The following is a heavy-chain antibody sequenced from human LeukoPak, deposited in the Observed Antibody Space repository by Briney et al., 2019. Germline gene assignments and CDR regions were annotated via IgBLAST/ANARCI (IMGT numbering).Heavy chain of an antibody. D-gene: IGHD1-1*01. V-gene: IGHV4-34*01. CDR1: GGSFSGYY. CDR2: INHSGST. Sequence: KTSETLSLTCAVYGGSFSGYYWSWIRQPPGKGLEWIGEINHSGSTNYNPSLKSRVTISVDTSKNQFSLKLSSVTAADTAVYYCARGSGTPDYWGQGTLVTVSS. J-gene: IGHJ4*02. CDR3: ARGSGTPDY.